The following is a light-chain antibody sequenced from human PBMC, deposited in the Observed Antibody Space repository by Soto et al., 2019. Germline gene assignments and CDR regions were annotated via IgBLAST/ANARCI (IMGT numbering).Light chain of an antibody. CDR3: SAYTARSTLV. CDR1: MRDVGAYNL. V-gene: IGLV2-14*01. J-gene: IGLJ3*02. Sequence: QSALTQPASVSGSAGQSITISCSGTMRDVGAYNLVSWYQQHPGTAPKLIIYEVRNRPSGISSRFSGSRSGNTASLTISGLRPEDEGDYYCSAYTARSTLVFGGGTKVTVL. CDR2: EVR.